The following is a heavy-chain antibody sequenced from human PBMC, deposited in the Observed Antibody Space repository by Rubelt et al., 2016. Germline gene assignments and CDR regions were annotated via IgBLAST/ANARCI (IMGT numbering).Heavy chain of an antibody. V-gene: IGHV3-73*01. J-gene: IGHJ4*02. CDR1: GFTFGASA. D-gene: IGHD5-24*01. CDR2: IRSRANRYET. CDR3: TRLRRDEGDEMDGLDY. Sequence: EVQVVESGGGLVQPGGSLKLSCAASGFTFGASAMHWVRQPSGKGLEWVGRIRSRANRYETVSAASVRGRFTISRDDSKNTAFRQMNSLKPEDTAVYYCTRLRRDEGDEMDGLDYWGQGTLVTVSS.